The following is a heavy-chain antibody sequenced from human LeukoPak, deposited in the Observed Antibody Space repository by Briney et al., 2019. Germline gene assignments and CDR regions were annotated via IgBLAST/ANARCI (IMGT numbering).Heavy chain of an antibody. CDR3: ARRGSDYGDYAVDY. CDR2: INTNTGNP. Sequence: ASVKVSCKASGYTFTSYAMNWVRQAPGQGLEWMGWINTNTGNPTYAQGFTGRFVFSLDTSVSTAYLQISSLKAEDTAVYYCARRGSDYGDYAVDYWGQGTLVTVSS. D-gene: IGHD4-17*01. V-gene: IGHV7-4-1*02. J-gene: IGHJ4*02. CDR1: GYTFTSYA.